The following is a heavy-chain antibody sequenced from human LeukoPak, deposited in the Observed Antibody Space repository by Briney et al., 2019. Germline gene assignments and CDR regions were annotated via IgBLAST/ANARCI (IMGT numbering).Heavy chain of an antibody. J-gene: IGHJ6*02. V-gene: IGHV3-30*02. D-gene: IGHD2-21*02. CDR3: AKAGGDSYYYYGMDV. CDR1: GFTFRSYG. Sequence: GGSLRLSCAASGFTFRSYGMSWVRQAPGDGLEWVAFIKYDGTNKYYADSVKGRFTISRDNSKNTLHLQMNSLRAEDTAVYYCAKAGGDSYYYYGMDVWGQGTTVTVSS. CDR2: IKYDGTNK.